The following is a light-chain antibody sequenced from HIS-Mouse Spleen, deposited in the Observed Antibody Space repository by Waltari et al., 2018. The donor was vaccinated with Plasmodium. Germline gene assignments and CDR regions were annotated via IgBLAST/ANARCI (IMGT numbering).Light chain of an antibody. CDR1: QGISSY. CDR3: QQYYSYPYT. V-gene: IGKV1-8*01. CDR2: AAS. Sequence: AIRMTQSPSSFSASTGDRVTITCRASQGISSYLAGYQQKPGKAPKLLIYAASTLQSGVPSRFSGSGSGTDFTLTISCLQSEDFATYYGQQYYSYPYTFGQGTKLEIK. J-gene: IGKJ2*01.